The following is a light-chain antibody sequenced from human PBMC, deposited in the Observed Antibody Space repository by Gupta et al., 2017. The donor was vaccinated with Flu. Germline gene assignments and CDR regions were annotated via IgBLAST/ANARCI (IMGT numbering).Light chain of an antibody. CDR2: AAS. Sequence: PTSLSTSEGDTVTVTSRGRSSIRSYLNWYQQKPGKSPRLLIYAASGGQSGVPSRFSGSGSGTDFTLTISRLQPEDFAIYYCQQSETAPTTFGHGTRVDIK. CDR1: SSIRSY. J-gene: IGKJ3*01. V-gene: IGKV1-39*01. CDR3: QQSETAPTT.